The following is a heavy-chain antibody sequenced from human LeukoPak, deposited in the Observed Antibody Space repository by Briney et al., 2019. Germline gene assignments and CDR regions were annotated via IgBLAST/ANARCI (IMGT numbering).Heavy chain of an antibody. J-gene: IGHJ4*02. Sequence: GGSLRLSCAASGFTFSSYAMHWVRQAPGKGLEWVAVISYDGSNKYYADSVKGRFTISRDNSKNTLYLQMNSLRAEDTAVYYCARGRNWYQGDYWRQGTLVTVSS. V-gene: IGHV3-30*04. D-gene: IGHD2-2*01. CDR2: ISYDGSNK. CDR1: GFTFSSYA. CDR3: ARGRNWYQGDY.